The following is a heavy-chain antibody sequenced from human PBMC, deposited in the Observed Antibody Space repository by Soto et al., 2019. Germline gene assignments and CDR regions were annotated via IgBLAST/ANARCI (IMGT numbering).Heavy chain of an antibody. V-gene: IGHV3-7*01. J-gene: IGHJ6*02. Sequence: EVQLVESGGGLVQPGGSRRLSCAASGFTFSSYWMIWFPQAPVKWLEWVGNIKQDGSEKNYVDFVEGRFTISRDNAENSLYLQMNRLRAEDTAVYYCARIASAGRGWDVWGQGTTVVVSS. D-gene: IGHD6-13*01. CDR1: GFTFSSYW. CDR2: IKQDGSEK. CDR3: ARIASAGRGWDV.